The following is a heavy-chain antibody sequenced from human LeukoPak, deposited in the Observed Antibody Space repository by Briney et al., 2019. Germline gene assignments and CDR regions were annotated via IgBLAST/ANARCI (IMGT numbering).Heavy chain of an antibody. J-gene: IGHJ6*02. V-gene: IGHV1-69*13. CDR1: GGTFSSYA. Sequence: ASVKVSCKASGGTFSSYAISWVRQAPGQGLEWMGGIIPIFGTANYAQKFQGRVTITADESTSTAYMELSSLRSEDTAVYYCARGSMVAALSGPYGMDVWGQGTTVTVSS. CDR2: IIPIFGTA. CDR3: ARGSMVAALSGPYGMDV. D-gene: IGHD2-15*01.